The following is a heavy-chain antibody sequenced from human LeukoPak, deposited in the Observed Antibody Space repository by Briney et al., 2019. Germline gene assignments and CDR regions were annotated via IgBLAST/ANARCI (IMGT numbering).Heavy chain of an antibody. CDR2: INPNSGGT. CDR3: ARDVVRIAAAQYYFDY. CDR1: GYTFTSYD. Sequence: ASVKVSCKASGYTFTSYDINWVRQATGQGLEWMGWINPNSGGTNYAQKFQGRVTMTRDTSISTAYMELSRLRSDDTAVYYCARDVVRIAAAQYYFDYWGQGTLVTVSS. V-gene: IGHV1-2*02. D-gene: IGHD6-13*01. J-gene: IGHJ4*02.